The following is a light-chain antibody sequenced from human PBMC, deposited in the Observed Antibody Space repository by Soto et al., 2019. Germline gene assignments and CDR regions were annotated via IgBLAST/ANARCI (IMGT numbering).Light chain of an antibody. J-gene: IGKJ4*02. CDR2: AAS. CDR3: QQSDSTPHT. Sequence: DIQMTQSPSSLSASVGDRVTITCRASQSISSYLNWYQQKPGKAPKLLIYAASSLQSGVPSRFSGSGSGTDFTLTISSLQREDFATYYCQQSDSTPHTVGGGTKVEIK. V-gene: IGKV1-39*01. CDR1: QSISSY.